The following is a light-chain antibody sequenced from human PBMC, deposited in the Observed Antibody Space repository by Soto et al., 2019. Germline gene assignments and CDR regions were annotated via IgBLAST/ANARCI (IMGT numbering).Light chain of an antibody. CDR1: QSITSY. Sequence: DIPLTQSPSSLSASVGERVTITCRASQSITSYLNWYQQKPGKAPNVLINVASTLRSGVPSRFSGSGSGTDFNLTINSLQPEDFATYFCQQSFTTPLTFGGGTMVDI. CDR2: VAS. J-gene: IGKJ4*01. CDR3: QQSFTTPLT. V-gene: IGKV1-39*01.